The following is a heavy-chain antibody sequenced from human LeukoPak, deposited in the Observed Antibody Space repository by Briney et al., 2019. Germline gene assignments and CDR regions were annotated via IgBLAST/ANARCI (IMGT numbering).Heavy chain of an antibody. CDR1: GITFSSFG. Sequence: GGSLRLSCAASGITFSSFGMHWARQAPGKGQEWLAIISYDGNNKYYADSVKGRFTISRDNSKNTVYLQMNSLRAEDTAVYYCAKDRYYYGSGTYPLDYWGQGTLVTVSS. V-gene: IGHV3-30*18. J-gene: IGHJ4*02. CDR3: AKDRYYYGSGTYPLDY. CDR2: ISYDGNNK. D-gene: IGHD3-10*01.